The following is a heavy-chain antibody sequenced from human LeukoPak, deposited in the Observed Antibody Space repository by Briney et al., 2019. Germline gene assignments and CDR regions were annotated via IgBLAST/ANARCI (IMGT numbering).Heavy chain of an antibody. D-gene: IGHD3-16*02. CDR1: GFTFSSYG. V-gene: IGHV3-30*02. J-gene: IGHJ6*03. CDR3: ARGFGELSMVLYYYYYYMDV. CDR2: IRYDGSNK. Sequence: PGGSLRLSCAASGFTFSSYGMHWVRQAPGKGLEWVAFIRYDGSNKYYADSVKGRFTISRDNAKNSLYLQMNSLRAEDTAVYYCARGFGELSMVLYYYYYYMDVWGKGTTVTISS.